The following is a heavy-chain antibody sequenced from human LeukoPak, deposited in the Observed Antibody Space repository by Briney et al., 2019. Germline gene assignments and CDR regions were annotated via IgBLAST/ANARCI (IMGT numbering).Heavy chain of an antibody. CDR3: ARPMYYDILTGSYDAFDI. CDR1: GGSISTYY. Sequence: SETLSLTCTVSGGSISTYYWSWIRQPPGKGLEWIGSIYYSGSTYYNPSLKSRVTISVDTSKNQFSLKLSSVTAADTAVYYCARPMYYDILTGSYDAFDIWGQGTMVTVSS. D-gene: IGHD3-9*01. V-gene: IGHV4-39*01. J-gene: IGHJ3*02. CDR2: IYYSGST.